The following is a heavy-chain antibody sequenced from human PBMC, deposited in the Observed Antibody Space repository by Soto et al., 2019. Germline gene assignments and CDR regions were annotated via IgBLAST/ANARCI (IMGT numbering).Heavy chain of an antibody. CDR1: GFTFGSHA. CDR2: ISGSGGSA. D-gene: IGHD3-3*01. CDR3: AKEPYSDFWSAYYYFDY. Sequence: EVQLLESGGGLVQPWGSLRLSCAASGFTFGSHAMIWVRQAPGKGLEWVSAISGSGGSAYYADSVKGRFTISRDNSINTLYLQMNSLRAEDTALYYCAKEPYSDFWSAYYYFDYWGQGTLVTVSS. V-gene: IGHV3-23*01. J-gene: IGHJ4*02.